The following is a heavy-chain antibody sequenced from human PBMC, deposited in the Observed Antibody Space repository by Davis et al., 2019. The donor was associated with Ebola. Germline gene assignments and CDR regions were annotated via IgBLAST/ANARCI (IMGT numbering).Heavy chain of an antibody. D-gene: IGHD2-8*02. Sequence: SVKVSCKASGGTFSSYAISWVRQAPGQGLEWMGRIIPILGIANYAQKFQGRVTITADKSTSTAYMELSSLRSEDTAVYYCAREEGRYCTGGVCYNGKDYWGQGTLVTVSS. CDR3: AREEGRYCTGGVCYNGKDY. J-gene: IGHJ4*02. CDR1: GGTFSSYA. CDR2: IIPILGIA. V-gene: IGHV1-69*04.